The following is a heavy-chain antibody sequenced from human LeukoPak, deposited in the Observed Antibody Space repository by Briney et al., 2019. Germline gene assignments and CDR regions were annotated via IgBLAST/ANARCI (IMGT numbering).Heavy chain of an antibody. CDR3: ARELFGLGAFDI. CDR1: GFTFSSYS. V-gene: IGHV3-21*01. J-gene: IGHJ3*02. CDR2: ISSSSSSYI. D-gene: IGHD3-10*02. Sequence: PGGSLRLSCAASGFTFSSYSMNWVRQAPGKGLEWVSSISSSSSSYIYYADSVKGRFTISRDNAKNSLYLQMNSLRAEDTAVYYCARELFGLGAFDIWGQGTMVTVSS.